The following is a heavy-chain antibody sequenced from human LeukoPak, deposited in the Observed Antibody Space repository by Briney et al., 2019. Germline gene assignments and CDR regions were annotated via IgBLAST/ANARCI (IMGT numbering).Heavy chain of an antibody. CDR2: IYYSGST. Sequence: SETLSLTCTVSGGSISSSSYYWGWIRQPPGKGLEWIGSIYYSGSTYYNPSLKSRVTISVNRANNQFSLKLSSVTAADTAFYYCARGRKGGSALWGQGTLVTVSS. J-gene: IGHJ4*02. D-gene: IGHD3-10*01. CDR1: GGSISSSSYY. V-gene: IGHV4-39*07. CDR3: ARGRKGGSAL.